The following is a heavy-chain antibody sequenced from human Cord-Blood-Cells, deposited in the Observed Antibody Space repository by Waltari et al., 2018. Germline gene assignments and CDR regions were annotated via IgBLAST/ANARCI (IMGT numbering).Heavy chain of an antibody. J-gene: IGHJ6*02. CDR2: IYYSGST. D-gene: IGHD6-13*01. Sequence: QVQLQESGPGLVKPSQTLSLTCTVSGGSISSGGYYWSWIRQHPGKGLEWIGYIYYSGSTYYNPSLKSRFTISVDTSKNQFSLKLSSVTAADTAVYYCARDQVAAASYGMDVWGQGTTVTVSS. CDR3: ARDQVAAASYGMDV. CDR1: GGSISSGGYY. V-gene: IGHV4-31*03.